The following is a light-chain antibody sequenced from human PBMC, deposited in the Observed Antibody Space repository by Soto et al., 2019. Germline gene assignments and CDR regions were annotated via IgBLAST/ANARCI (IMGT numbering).Light chain of an antibody. CDR3: LQYNNWPPIT. CDR1: QSVSSN. V-gene: IGKV3-15*01. Sequence: EILMTQSPATLSVSPGERPTLSCRASQSVSSNLAWYQQKPGPAPRLLIYGASTRATGIPARFSGSGSGTEFTLTISSLQSEDFAVYYCLQYNNWPPITFGQGTRLEIK. CDR2: GAS. J-gene: IGKJ5*01.